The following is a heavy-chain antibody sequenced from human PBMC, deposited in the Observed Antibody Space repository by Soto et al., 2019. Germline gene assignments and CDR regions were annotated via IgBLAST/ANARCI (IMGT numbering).Heavy chain of an antibody. CDR2: MYYSGST. J-gene: IGHJ4*02. CDR1: GGSIRSSSYY. V-gene: IGHV4-39*01. D-gene: IGHD6-6*01. CDR3: ARQVQYSASSLGLYYFEY. Sequence: PSETLSLTCTVSGGSIRSSSYYWGWIRQAPGKGLEWIGSMYYSGSTYYNPSLKSRVTISVDMSKNQFSLKLSSVTAADTSVYYCARQVQYSASSLGLYYFEYWGRGTRVTVSS.